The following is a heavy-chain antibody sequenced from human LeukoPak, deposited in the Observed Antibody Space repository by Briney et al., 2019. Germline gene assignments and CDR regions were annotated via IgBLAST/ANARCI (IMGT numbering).Heavy chain of an antibody. V-gene: IGHV4-4*02. J-gene: IGHJ4*02. D-gene: IGHD3-22*01. Sequence: SETLSLTCAVSGGSISSSNWWSWVRQPPGKGLEWIGDIYHSGSTNYNPSLKSRVTISVDKSKNQFSLKLSSVTAADTAVYYCARDPLDSSGYIGYYFDYWGQGTLVTVSS. CDR1: GGSISSSNW. CDR2: IYHSGST. CDR3: ARDPLDSSGYIGYYFDY.